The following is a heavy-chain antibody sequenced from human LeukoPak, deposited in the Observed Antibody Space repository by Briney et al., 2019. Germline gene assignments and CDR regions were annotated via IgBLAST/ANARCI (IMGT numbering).Heavy chain of an antibody. CDR1: GGSFSGYY. CDR2: INHSGSA. CDR3: ASYSSSWYREDY. V-gene: IGHV4-34*01. J-gene: IGHJ4*02. Sequence: PSETLSLTCAVYGGSFSGYYWSWIRQPPAKGLEWIGEINHSGSANYNPSLTSRVTISVDTSKNQFSLKLSSVTAADTAVYYCASYSSSWYREDYWGQGTLVTVSS. D-gene: IGHD6-13*01.